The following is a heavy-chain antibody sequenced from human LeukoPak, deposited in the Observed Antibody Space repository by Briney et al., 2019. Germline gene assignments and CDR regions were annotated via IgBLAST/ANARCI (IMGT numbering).Heavy chain of an antibody. CDR3: AKEGHSSSWYLVTSEYFQH. D-gene: IGHD6-13*01. CDR2: ISGSGGST. CDR1: GFTFSSYA. V-gene: IGHV3-23*01. Sequence: PGGSLRLSCAASGFTFSSYAMSWVRQAPGKGLEWVSAISGSGGSTYYADSVKGRFTISRDNSKNTLYLQMDSLRAEDMAVYYCAKEGHSSSWYLVTSEYFQHWGQGTLVTVSS. J-gene: IGHJ1*01.